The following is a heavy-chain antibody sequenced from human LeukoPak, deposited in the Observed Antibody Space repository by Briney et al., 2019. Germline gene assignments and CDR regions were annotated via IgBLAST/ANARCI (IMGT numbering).Heavy chain of an antibody. CDR1: GFTLSSNY. J-gene: IGHJ4*02. D-gene: IGHD3-22*01. CDR3: ATTYYYDSSGYYPLDY. Sequence: GGSLRLSCAASGFTLSSNYMSWVRQAPGKGLEWVSVIYSGGSAYYADSVKGRFTISRDNSKNTLYLQMNSLRAEDTAVYYCATTYYYDSSGYYPLDYWGQGTLVTVSS. CDR2: IYSGGSA. V-gene: IGHV3-53*01.